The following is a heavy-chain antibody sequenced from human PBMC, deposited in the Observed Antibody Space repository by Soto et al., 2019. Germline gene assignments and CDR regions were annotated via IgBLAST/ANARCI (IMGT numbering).Heavy chain of an antibody. CDR1: GFTFSSYA. D-gene: IGHD1-1*01. V-gene: IGHV3-23*01. Sequence: EVQLLESGGGSVQPGGSLRLSCAASGFTFSSYAMHWVRRPPGKGLEWVSSISGSGGTAYYADSVKGLFSISRDSLVNTLYLQMNSLRAEDTAVYYCAKGRGQNWNFDYWGQRTLVTVSP. CDR2: ISGSGGTA. J-gene: IGHJ4*02. CDR3: AKGRGQNWNFDY.